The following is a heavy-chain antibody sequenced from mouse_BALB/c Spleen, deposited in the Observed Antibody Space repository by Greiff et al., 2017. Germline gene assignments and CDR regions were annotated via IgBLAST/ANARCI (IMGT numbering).Heavy chain of an antibody. D-gene: IGHD1-1*01. J-gene: IGHJ4*01. CDR2: IWTGGGT. Sequence: QVQLQQSGPGLVAPSQSLSITCTVSGFSLTSYDISWIRQPPGKGLEWLGVIWTGGGTNYNSAFMSRLSISKDNSKSQVFLKMNSLQTDDTAIYYCVRVRYYGSSYAMDYWGQGTSVTVSS. V-gene: IGHV2-9-2*01. CDR3: VRVRYYGSSYAMDY. CDR1: GFSLTSYD.